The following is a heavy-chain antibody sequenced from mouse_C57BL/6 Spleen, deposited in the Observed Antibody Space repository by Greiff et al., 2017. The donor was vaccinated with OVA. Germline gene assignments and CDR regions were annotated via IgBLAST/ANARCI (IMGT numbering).Heavy chain of an antibody. J-gene: IGHJ4*01. CDR2: IDPSDSYT. V-gene: IGHV1-50*01. Sequence: VQLQQSGAELVKPGASVKLSCKASGYTFTSYWMQWVKQRPGQGLEWIGEIDPSDSYTNYNQKFKGKATLTVDTSSSTAYMQLSSLTSEDSAVYYCARGREDAMDYWGQGTSVTVSS. CDR1: GYTFTSYW. CDR3: ARGREDAMDY.